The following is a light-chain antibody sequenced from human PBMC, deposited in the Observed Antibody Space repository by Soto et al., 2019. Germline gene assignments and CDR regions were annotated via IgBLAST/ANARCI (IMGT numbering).Light chain of an antibody. CDR2: DVN. CDR3: TSWTISTTMI. CDR1: SSDIGAYNF. Sequence: QSALTQPASVSGSPGQSITISCTGTSSDIGAYNFVSWYQQHPGKAPKLMLYDVNIRPSGVSNRFSGSKSGNTASLTISGLQAEDEADYYCTSWTISTTMIFGGGTKVTVL. V-gene: IGLV2-14*03. J-gene: IGLJ2*01.